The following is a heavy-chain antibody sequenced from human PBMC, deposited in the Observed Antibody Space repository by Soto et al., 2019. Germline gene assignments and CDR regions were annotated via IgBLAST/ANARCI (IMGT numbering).Heavy chain of an antibody. CDR3: AKSTGGTANGLDV. V-gene: IGHV3-9*01. D-gene: IGHD2-8*02. Sequence: DVQLVESGGDLVQPGRSLRLSCAASGFSFGDYAMHWVRQAPGKGLEWVSGISWKSGSIGYADSVKGRFTISRDNAKKSLYLQMNSLRAEDTALYYCAKSTGGTANGLDVWGQGTTVTVSS. CDR2: ISWKSGSI. CDR1: GFSFGDYA. J-gene: IGHJ6*02.